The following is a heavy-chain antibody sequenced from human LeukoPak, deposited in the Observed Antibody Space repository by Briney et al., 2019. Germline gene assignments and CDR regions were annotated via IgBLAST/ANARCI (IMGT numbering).Heavy chain of an antibody. CDR3: AKEDCSGGSCYSGPPFCDY. D-gene: IGHD2-15*01. CDR1: GFTFSSYG. V-gene: IGHV3-30*02. Sequence: PGGSLRLSCAASGFTFSSYGMHWVRQAPGKGLEWVAFIRYDGSNKYYADSVKGRFTISRDNSKNTLYLQMNSLRAEDTAVYYCAKEDCSGGSCYSGPPFCDYWGQGTLVTVTS. J-gene: IGHJ4*02. CDR2: IRYDGSNK.